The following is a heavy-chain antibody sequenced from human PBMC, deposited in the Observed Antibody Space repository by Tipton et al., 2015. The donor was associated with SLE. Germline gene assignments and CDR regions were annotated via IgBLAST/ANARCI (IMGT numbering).Heavy chain of an antibody. D-gene: IGHD3-10*01. CDR3: AKGGRITMVQGVTVDY. CDR1: GFTFNDYA. Sequence: SLRLSCAASGFTFNDYAMSWVRQAPGKGLEWVSVIYSGGGTSYADSVMGRFTISRDNSKNTLYLQMNSLRAEDTAVYYCAKGGRITMVQGVTVDYWGQGTLVTVSS. V-gene: IGHV3-23*03. J-gene: IGHJ4*02. CDR2: IYSGGGT.